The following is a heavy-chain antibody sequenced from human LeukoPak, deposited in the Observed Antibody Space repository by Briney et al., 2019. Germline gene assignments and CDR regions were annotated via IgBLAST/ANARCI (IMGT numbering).Heavy chain of an antibody. V-gene: IGHV4-4*07. Sequence: SETLSLTCTVSGGSISSYYWSWIRQPAGKGLEWIGRIYTSGSTNYNPSLKSRVTMSVDTSKNQFSLKLSSVTAADTAVYYCARDRYCSGGSCYFNWFDPWGQGTLVTVSS. CDR1: GGSISSYY. J-gene: IGHJ5*02. D-gene: IGHD2-15*01. CDR2: IYTSGST. CDR3: ARDRYCSGGSCYFNWFDP.